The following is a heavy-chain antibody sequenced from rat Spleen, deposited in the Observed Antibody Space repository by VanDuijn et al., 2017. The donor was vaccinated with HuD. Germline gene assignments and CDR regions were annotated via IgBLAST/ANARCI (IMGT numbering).Heavy chain of an antibody. Sequence: EVQLVESDGGLVQPGRSLKLSCAASGFTFSDFYMTWVRQAPTKGLEWVATISYDDKTTYYRDSVKGRFTISRDNAKSTLSLQMDSLRSEDTATFYCARRHYEYTDYFDYWGQGVMVTVSS. D-gene: IGHD1-9*01. CDR3: ARRHYEYTDYFDY. J-gene: IGHJ2*01. CDR1: GFTFSDFY. V-gene: IGHV5-29*01. CDR2: ISYDDKTT.